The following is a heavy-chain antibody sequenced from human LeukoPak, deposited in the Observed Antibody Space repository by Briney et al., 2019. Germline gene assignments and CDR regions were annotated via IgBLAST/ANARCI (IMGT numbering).Heavy chain of an antibody. CDR3: ARDWENTAFDY. Sequence: SGTLSLTCTVSGGSVSSGSYYWSWIRQPPGKGLEWIGYIYYSGSTNYNPSLKSRVTISVDTSKNQFSLKLSSVTAADTAVYYCARDWENTAFDYWGQGTLVTVSS. CDR1: GGSVSSGSYY. V-gene: IGHV4-61*01. CDR2: IYYSGST. J-gene: IGHJ4*02. D-gene: IGHD5-18*01.